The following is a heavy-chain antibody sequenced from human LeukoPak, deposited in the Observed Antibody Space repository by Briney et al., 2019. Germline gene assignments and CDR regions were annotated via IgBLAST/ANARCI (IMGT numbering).Heavy chain of an antibody. D-gene: IGHD4-17*01. CDR3: ARHDYGDYPARY. CDR1: GGSISSYY. J-gene: IGHJ4*02. CDR2: IYYSGST. Sequence: PSETLSLTCTVSGGSISSYYWSWIRQPPGKGLEWIGYIYYSGSTNYNPSLKSRVTISVDTSKNQFSLKLSSVTAADTAVYYCARHDYGDYPARYWGQGTLVTVSS. V-gene: IGHV4-59*08.